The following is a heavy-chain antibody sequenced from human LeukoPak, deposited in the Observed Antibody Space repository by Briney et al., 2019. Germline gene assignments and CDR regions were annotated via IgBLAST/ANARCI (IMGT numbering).Heavy chain of an antibody. D-gene: IGHD3-3*01. CDR3: ARQGNYDFWSGYPYYFDY. J-gene: IGHJ4*02. Sequence: SETLSLTCAVYGGSFSGYYWTWIRQPPGKGLEWIGEIHYSGSATYNPSLKSRVTISVDTSKNQFSLKMNSVTAADTAVYYCARQGNYDFWSGYPYYFDYWGQGTLVTVSS. CDR1: GGSFSGYY. CDR2: IHYSGSA. V-gene: IGHV4-34*01.